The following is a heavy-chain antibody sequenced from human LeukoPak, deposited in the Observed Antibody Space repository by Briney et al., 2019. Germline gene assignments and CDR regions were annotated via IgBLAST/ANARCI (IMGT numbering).Heavy chain of an antibody. D-gene: IGHD3-22*01. CDR3: ARHSGYDSSGYYPETIDY. CDR1: GFTFSSYA. Sequence: GGSLRLSCAASGFTFSSYAMHWVRQAPGKGLEWVAVISYDGSNKYYADSVKGRFTISRDNSKNTLYLQMNSLRAEDTAVYYCARHSGYDSSGYYPETIDYWGQGTLVTVSS. CDR2: ISYDGSNK. V-gene: IGHV3-30-3*01. J-gene: IGHJ4*02.